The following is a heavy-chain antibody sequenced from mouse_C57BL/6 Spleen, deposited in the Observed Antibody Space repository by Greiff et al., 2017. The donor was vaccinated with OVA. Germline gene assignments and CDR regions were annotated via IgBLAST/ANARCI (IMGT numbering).Heavy chain of an antibody. CDR2: IDPSDGYT. CDR3: ARGERGGRFAY. Sequence: QVQLQQPGAELVMPGASVKLSCKASGYTFTSYWMHWVKQRPGQGLEWIGEIDPSDGYTNYNQKFKGKSTLTVDKSSSTAYMQLRSLTSEDSAVDDCARGERGGRFAYWGQGTLVTVSA. D-gene: IGHD2-14*01. CDR1: GYTFTSYW. V-gene: IGHV1-69*01. J-gene: IGHJ3*01.